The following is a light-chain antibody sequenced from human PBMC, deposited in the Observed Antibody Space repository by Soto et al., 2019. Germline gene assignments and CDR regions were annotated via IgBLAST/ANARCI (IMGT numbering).Light chain of an antibody. V-gene: IGKV3-20*01. CDR2: GAS. J-gene: IGKJ4*01. Sequence: EDVLTQSPGTLSLSPGERATLSCRAGQSVSSTYLAWYQQKPGQAPRLLIYGASSRATGIPGRFSGSGSGTDFTLTISSLQSEDFAVYYCQQYNNLPPLTFGGGTKVDIK. CDR1: QSVSSTY. CDR3: QQYNNLPPLT.